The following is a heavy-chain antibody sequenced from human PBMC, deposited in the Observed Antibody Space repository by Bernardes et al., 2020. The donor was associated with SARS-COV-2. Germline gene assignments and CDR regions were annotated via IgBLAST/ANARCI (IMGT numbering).Heavy chain of an antibody. V-gene: IGHV3-30-3*01. Sequence: GGSLRLSCAASGFSFSSYAMHWVRQAPGKGLEWVAVISYDGSTKYYADSVKGRFTISRDNSRNTLYLQMNSLRREDTAVYYCASDLPTVAVGYWGQGTLVIVSS. D-gene: IGHD4-17*01. CDR1: GFSFSSYA. CDR3: ASDLPTVAVGY. CDR2: ISYDGSTK. J-gene: IGHJ4*02.